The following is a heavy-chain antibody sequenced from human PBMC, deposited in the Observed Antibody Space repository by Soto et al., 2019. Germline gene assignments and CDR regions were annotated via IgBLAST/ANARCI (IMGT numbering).Heavy chain of an antibody. V-gene: IGHV3-74*01. J-gene: IGHJ2*01. D-gene: IGHD1-26*01. Sequence: EVQLVESGGGLVQPGGSLRLSCAASGFTFSSYWMHWVRQAPGKGLVWVSRINSDGSSTSYADSVKGRFTISRDNAKNTLERQMSSLGAEDTAVYYCARGGSLNWYFDLWGRGTLVTVSS. CDR1: GFTFSSYW. CDR2: INSDGSST. CDR3: ARGGSLNWYFDL.